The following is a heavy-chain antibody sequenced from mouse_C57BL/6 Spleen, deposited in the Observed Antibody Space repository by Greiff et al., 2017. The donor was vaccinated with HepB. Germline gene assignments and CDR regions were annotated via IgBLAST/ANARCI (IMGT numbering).Heavy chain of an antibody. D-gene: IGHD1-1*01. J-gene: IGHJ1*03. V-gene: IGHV1-52*01. Sequence: QVQLQQPGAELVRPGSSVKLSCKASGYTFTSYWMHWVKQRPIQGLEWIGNIDPSDSETHYNQKFKDKATLTVDKSSSTAYMQLSSLTSEDSAVYYCGRSGGSRYWYFDVWGTGTTVTVSS. CDR1: GYTFTSYW. CDR2: IDPSDSET. CDR3: GRSGGSRYWYFDV.